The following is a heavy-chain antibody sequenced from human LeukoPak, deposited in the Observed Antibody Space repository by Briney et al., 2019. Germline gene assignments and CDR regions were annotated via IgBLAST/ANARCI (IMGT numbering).Heavy chain of an antibody. J-gene: IGHJ6*03. D-gene: IGHD3-3*01. CDR3: ARAYFVFGVGYYYMDV. Sequence: ASVKVSCKASGYTFTGYYMHWVRQAPGQGLEWMGWINPNSGNTGYAQKFQGRVTITRNTSISTAYMELSSLRSEDTAVYYCARAYFVFGVGYYYMDVWGKGTTVTVSS. V-gene: IGHV1-8*03. CDR1: GYTFTGYY. CDR2: INPNSGNT.